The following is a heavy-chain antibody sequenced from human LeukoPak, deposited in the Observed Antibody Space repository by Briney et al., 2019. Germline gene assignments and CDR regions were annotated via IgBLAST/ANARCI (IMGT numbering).Heavy chain of an antibody. D-gene: IGHD4-17*01. Sequence: SETLSLTCTVSGGSISTSNYYWGWIRQPPGKGLEWIGNIFYSGSTYYSPSLKSRVTISLDTSRNQFSLKLNSVTAADTAVYYCARGYTGDYGDSPSNWFDPWGQGTLVTVSS. CDR1: GGSISTSNYY. CDR3: ARGYTGDYGDSPSNWFDP. J-gene: IGHJ5*02. V-gene: IGHV4-39*07. CDR2: IFYSGST.